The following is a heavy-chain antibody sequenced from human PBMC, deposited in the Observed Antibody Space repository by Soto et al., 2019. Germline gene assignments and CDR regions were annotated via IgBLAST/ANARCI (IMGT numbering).Heavy chain of an antibody. CDR1: GFTFSSYA. J-gene: IGHJ6*02. Sequence: GGSLRLSCAASGFTFSSYAMSWVRQAPGKGLEWVSAISGSGGSTYYADSVKGRFTISRDNSKNTLYLQMNSLRAEDTAVYYCAKDVDEGYCSGGSCYFYYYYGMDVWGQGTTVTVSS. CDR2: ISGSGGST. V-gene: IGHV3-23*01. D-gene: IGHD2-15*01. CDR3: AKDVDEGYCSGGSCYFYYYYGMDV.